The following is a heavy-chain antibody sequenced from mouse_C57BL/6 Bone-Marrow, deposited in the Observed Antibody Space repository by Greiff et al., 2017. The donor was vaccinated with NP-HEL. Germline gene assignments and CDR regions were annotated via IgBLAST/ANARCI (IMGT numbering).Heavy chain of an antibody. Sequence: VKLMESGAELVRPGTSVKMSCKASGYTFTNYWIGWAKQRPGHGLEWIGDIYPGGGYTNYNEKFKGKATLTADKSSSTAYMQFSSLTSEDSAIDYCARWGSTPFDYWGQGTTLTVSS. V-gene: IGHV1-63*01. J-gene: IGHJ2*01. D-gene: IGHD1-1*01. CDR2: IYPGGGYT. CDR1: GYTFTNYW. CDR3: ARWGSTPFDY.